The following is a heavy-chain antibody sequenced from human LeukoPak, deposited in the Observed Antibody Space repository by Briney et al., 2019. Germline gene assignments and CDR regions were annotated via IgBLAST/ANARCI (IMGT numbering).Heavy chain of an antibody. D-gene: IGHD3-16*01. CDR3: AKEPIGGGYFDY. Sequence: GGSLRLSCAASGFTFSSYALSWVHQAPGKGLEWVSTIGSGGSTYYADSVKGRFTISRDNSKNTLYLQMSSLRAEDTAVYYCAKEPIGGGYFDYWGQGTLVTVSS. CDR2: IGSGGST. J-gene: IGHJ4*02. CDR1: GFTFSSYA. V-gene: IGHV3-23*01.